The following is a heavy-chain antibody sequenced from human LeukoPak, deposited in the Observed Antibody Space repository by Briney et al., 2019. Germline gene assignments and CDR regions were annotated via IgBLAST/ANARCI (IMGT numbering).Heavy chain of an antibody. CDR2: ISYDGSNK. V-gene: IGHV3-30*18. CDR3: AKELVAVADGGVYYFDY. D-gene: IGHD6-19*01. CDR1: GFTFSSYG. J-gene: IGHJ4*02. Sequence: GGSLRLSCAASGFTFSSYGMHWVRQAPGKGLEWVAVISYDGSNKYYADSVKGRFTISRDNSKNTLYLQMNSLRAEDTAVYYCAKELVAVADGGVYYFDYWGQGTLVTVSS.